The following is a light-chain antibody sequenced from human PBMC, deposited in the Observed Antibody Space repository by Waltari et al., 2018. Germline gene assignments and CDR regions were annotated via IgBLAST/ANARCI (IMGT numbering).Light chain of an antibody. J-gene: IGKJ4*01. CDR1: HSISSW. CDR3: QQYNNYSPLT. Sequence: DIQMTQSPSTLSAFVGDRVTITCRASHSISSWLAWYQQKLGKAPKLLIYKASILETGVPSRFSGSGSGTEFTLTISSLQPDDFATYYCQQYNNYSPLTFGGGTKVGIK. V-gene: IGKV1-5*03. CDR2: KAS.